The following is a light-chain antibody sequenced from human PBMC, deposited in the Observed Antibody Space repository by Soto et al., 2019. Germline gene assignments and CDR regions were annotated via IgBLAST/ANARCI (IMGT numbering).Light chain of an antibody. J-gene: IGKJ2*01. CDR2: GAS. CDR1: QSVRSSY. V-gene: IGKV3-20*01. CDR3: QQYGSSPYT. Sequence: EIVLTQSPGTLSLSPGERATLSCRASQSVRSSYLSRYQQKPGQSPRLIIYGASDWATVIPDRFSGSGSGTDFTLTISRLEPEDLAVYYCQQYGSSPYTFGQGTKLAI.